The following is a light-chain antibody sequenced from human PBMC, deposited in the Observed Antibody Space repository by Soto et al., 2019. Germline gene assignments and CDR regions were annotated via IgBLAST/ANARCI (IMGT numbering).Light chain of an antibody. CDR2: DVS. V-gene: IGKV1-39*01. CDR3: QKSFSAPRT. J-gene: IGKJ2*01. CDR1: QNIGRY. Sequence: DIQMTQSPSSLSASVGDSVTVTCRASQNIGRYLNWYQQKPGKDPKLMIYDVSSLQTGVPSRFIGDESGTDLTLTISGLQPEDFATYYCQKSFSAPRTFDQGPKLEIQ.